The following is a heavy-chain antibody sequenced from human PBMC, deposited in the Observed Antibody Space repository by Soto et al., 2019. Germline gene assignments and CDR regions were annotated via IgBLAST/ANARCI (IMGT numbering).Heavy chain of an antibody. CDR1: GGTFSSYT. CDR2: IIPILGIA. D-gene: IGHD3-22*01. V-gene: IGHV1-69*02. J-gene: IGHJ4*02. CDR3: ARILNNYYDSSGYYN. Sequence: SVKVSCKASGGTFSSYTISWVRQAPGQGLEWMGRIIPILGIANYAQKFQGRVTITADKSTSTAYMELSSLRSEDTAVYYYARILNNYYDSSGYYNWGQGNLVTVSS.